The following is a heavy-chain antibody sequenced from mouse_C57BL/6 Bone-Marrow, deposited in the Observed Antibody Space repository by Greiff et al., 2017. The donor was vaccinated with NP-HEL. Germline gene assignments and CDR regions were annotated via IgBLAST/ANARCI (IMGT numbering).Heavy chain of an antibody. CDR1: GFSLTSYG. Sequence: VKVVESGPGLVQPSQSLSITCTVSGFSLTSYGVHWVRQSPGKGLEWLGVIWSGGSTDYNAAVISRLSISKDNSKSQVFFKMNSLQADDTAIYYCARRGGNYAMDYWGQGTSVTVSS. V-gene: IGHV2-2*01. CDR2: IWSGGST. CDR3: ARRGGNYAMDY. J-gene: IGHJ4*01.